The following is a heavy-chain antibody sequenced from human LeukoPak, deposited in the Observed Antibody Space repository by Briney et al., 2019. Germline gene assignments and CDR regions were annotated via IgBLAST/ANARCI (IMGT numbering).Heavy chain of an antibody. CDR2: IRYDGGNK. CDR1: GFTFSSYG. V-gene: IGHV3-30*02. D-gene: IGHD3-10*01. CDR3: AIRYYYGSGG. J-gene: IGHJ4*02. Sequence: GGSLRLSCAASGFTFSSYGMHWVRQAPGKGLEWVAFIRYDGGNKYYADSVKGRFTISRDNSKNTLYLQMNSLRAEDTAVYYCAIRYYYGSGGWGQGTLVTVSS.